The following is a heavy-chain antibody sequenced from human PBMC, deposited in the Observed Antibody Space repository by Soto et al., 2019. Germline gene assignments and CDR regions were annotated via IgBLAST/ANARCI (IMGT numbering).Heavy chain of an antibody. CDR1: GFTFTNYG. D-gene: IGHD4-17*01. J-gene: IGHJ4*02. CDR3: ARGLKTSDGFDF. Sequence: EVKVVESGGGLVQPGGSLRLSCAASGFTFTNYGMHWVRQVPGKGLVWVSRITGDGSGLSYADSVKGRFTISRDNFKNTVYLQMGSLRADDTAVYYCARGLKTSDGFDFWGQGTMVTVSS. CDR2: ITGDGSGL. V-gene: IGHV3-74*01.